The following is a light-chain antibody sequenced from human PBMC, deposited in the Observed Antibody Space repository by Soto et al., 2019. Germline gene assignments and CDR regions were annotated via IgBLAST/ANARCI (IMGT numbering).Light chain of an antibody. CDR2: EVS. Sequence: SALTQPASVSGSPGQSITISCTGISSDVGNYNLVSWYQQHPGKAPKLMIYEVSKRPSGVSNRFSGSKSGITASLTISGLQAEDEADYYCCSYAGSSTYVFGTGTKVTVL. J-gene: IGLJ1*01. CDR3: CSYAGSSTYV. V-gene: IGLV2-23*02. CDR1: SSDVGNYNL.